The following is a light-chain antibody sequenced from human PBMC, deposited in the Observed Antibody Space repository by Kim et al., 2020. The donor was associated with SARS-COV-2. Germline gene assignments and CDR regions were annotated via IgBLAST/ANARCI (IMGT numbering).Light chain of an antibody. V-gene: IGLV2-14*03. CDR1: DSDVGGYDY. Sequence: QSVLTQPASVSGSPGQSITVSCTGTDSDVGGYDYVSWYQRHPGKAPKLLIYDVINRPSGISYRFSGSKSGNTASLTISGLLAEDEADYYCSSYTSSTLWVFGTGTKVTVL. J-gene: IGLJ1*01. CDR2: DVI. CDR3: SSYTSSTLWV.